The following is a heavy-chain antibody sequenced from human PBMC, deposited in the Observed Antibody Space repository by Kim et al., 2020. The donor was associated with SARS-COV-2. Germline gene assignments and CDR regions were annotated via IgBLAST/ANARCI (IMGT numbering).Heavy chain of an antibody. Sequence: YSPSCQGQVTSSADKSISTAYLQWSSLKASDTAMYYCARRGIGLYYYGMDVWGQGTTVTVSS. D-gene: IGHD3-16*01. CDR3: ARRGIGLYYYGMDV. V-gene: IGHV5-51*01. J-gene: IGHJ6*02.